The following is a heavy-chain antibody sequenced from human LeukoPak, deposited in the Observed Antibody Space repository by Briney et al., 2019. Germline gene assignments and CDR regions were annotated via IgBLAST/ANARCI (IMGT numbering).Heavy chain of an antibody. CDR2: IKQDGSDK. CDR3: AKDGRWLQLEYYFDY. Sequence: GGSLRLSCAASGFTFRNYWMSWVRQAPGKGLEWVANIKQDGSDKDYVDSVKGRFTISRDNAKNSLYLQMNSLRAEDTAFYYCAKDGRWLQLEYYFDYWGQGTLVTVSS. J-gene: IGHJ4*02. V-gene: IGHV3-7*03. D-gene: IGHD5-24*01. CDR1: GFTFRNYW.